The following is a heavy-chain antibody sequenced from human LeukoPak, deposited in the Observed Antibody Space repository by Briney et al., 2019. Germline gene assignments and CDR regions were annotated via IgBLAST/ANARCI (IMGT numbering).Heavy chain of an antibody. CDR2: IYPGDSDT. Sequence: GESLKISFKGSGYSFTSYWIGWVRQMPGKGLEWMGIIYPGDSDTRYSPSFQGQVTISADKSISTAYLQWSSLKASDAAMYYCARPITMIVVDAFDIWGQGTMVTVSS. CDR1: GYSFTSYW. D-gene: IGHD3-22*01. V-gene: IGHV5-51*01. CDR3: ARPITMIVVDAFDI. J-gene: IGHJ3*02.